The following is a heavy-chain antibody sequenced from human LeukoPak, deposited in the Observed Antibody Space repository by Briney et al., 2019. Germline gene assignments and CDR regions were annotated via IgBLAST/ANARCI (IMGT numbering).Heavy chain of an antibody. V-gene: IGHV3-74*01. J-gene: IGHJ6*02. CDR1: GFTFSSYW. CDR3: ARQNSYGMDV. Sequence: GGSLRLSCAASGFTFSSYWMHWVRQAPGKGLVWVSRLNTDGSSRNYADSVKGRFTISRDNAKNTLYLQMNSLRAEDTAMYYCARQNSYGMDVWGQGTTVAVSS. CDR2: LNTDGSSR.